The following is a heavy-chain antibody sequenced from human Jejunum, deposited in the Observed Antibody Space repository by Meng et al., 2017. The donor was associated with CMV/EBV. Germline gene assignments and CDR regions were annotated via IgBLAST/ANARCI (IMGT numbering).Heavy chain of an antibody. J-gene: IGHJ5*02. Sequence: TVSGDSFGTHYWSWIRQPPGRGLEWLGYIFYSGSINYNPALKSRVSISIDTSKNQFSLKLRSVTAADTAFYYCARTVTRRPWCDPWGQGTLVTVSS. D-gene: IGHD2-21*02. CDR1: GDSFGTHY. CDR3: ARTVTRRPWCDP. V-gene: IGHV4-59*11. CDR2: IFYSGSI.